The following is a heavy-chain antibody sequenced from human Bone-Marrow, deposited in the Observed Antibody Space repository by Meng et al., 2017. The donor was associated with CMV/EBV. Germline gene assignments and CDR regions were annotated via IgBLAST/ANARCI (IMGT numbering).Heavy chain of an antibody. CDR3: ARGEMDIVVVPAAIWFDP. J-gene: IGHJ5*02. V-gene: IGHV1-69*05. D-gene: IGHD2-2*03. CDR1: GGTFSSYA. CDR2: IYPIFGTA. Sequence: SVKVSCKASGGTFSSYAISWVRQAPGQGLEWMGGIYPIFGTANYAPKFQGRVTITTDDSTSTAYLELSSLRSEDTAVYYCARGEMDIVVVPAAIWFDPWGQGTLVTVSS.